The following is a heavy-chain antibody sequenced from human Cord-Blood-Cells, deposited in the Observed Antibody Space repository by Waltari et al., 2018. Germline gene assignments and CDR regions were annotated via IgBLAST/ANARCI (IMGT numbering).Heavy chain of an antibody. CDR2: FDPEDGET. J-gene: IGHJ4*02. Sequence: QVQLVQSGAEVKKPGASVKVSCKVSGYTLTEFSMHWVRQAPGKGLEWMGVFDPEDGETIYAQKCQGRVTMTEDTSTDTAYMELSSLRSEDTAVYYCATAYRVGAATGFDYWGQGTLVTVSS. V-gene: IGHV1-24*01. CDR3: ATAYRVGAATGFDY. D-gene: IGHD1-26*01. CDR1: GYTLTEFS.